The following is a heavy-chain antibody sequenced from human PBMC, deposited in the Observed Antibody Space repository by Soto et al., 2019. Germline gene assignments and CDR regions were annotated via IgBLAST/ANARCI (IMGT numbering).Heavy chain of an antibody. CDR2: IYYSGST. Sequence: SSETLSLTCTVSGGSVSSGSYYWSWIRQPPGKGLEWIGYIYYSGSTNYNPSLKSRVTISVDTSKNQFSLKLSSVTAADTAVYYCARSSTGIAAADWSLDYWGQGTLVTVSS. CDR1: GGSVSSGSYY. V-gene: IGHV4-61*01. D-gene: IGHD6-13*01. CDR3: ARSSTGIAAADWSLDY. J-gene: IGHJ4*02.